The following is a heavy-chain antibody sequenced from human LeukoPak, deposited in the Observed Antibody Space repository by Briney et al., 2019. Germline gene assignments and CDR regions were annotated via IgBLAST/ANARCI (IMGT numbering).Heavy chain of an antibody. Sequence: PGGSLRLSCAASGFTFGSYAMHWVRQAPGKGLEWVAVISYDGSNKYYADSVKGRFTISRDNSKDTLYLQVNRLRAEDTAVYYCARDPSYDILTRYYFFDYWGQGTLVSVSS. CDR2: ISYDGSNK. CDR1: GFTFGSYA. J-gene: IGHJ4*02. CDR3: ARDPSYDILTRYYFFDY. V-gene: IGHV3-30-3*01. D-gene: IGHD3-9*01.